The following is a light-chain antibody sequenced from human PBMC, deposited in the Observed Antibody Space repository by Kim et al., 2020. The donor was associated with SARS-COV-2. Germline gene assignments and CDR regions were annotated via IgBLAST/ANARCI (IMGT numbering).Light chain of an antibody. CDR2: VAS. CDR1: QDVSSW. J-gene: IGKJ5*01. CDR3: QQYGDYPIT. V-gene: IGKV1D-16*01. Sequence: ASLGDGVTITCRASQDVSSWVAWFQQRPGKAPQCLIYVASSLQSGVPSRFSGSGSGTHFTLTISTLHPEDFATYYCQQYGDYPITFGQGTRLEIK.